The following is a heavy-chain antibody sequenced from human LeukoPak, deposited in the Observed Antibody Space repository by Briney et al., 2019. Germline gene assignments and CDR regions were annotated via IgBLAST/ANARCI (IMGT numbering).Heavy chain of an antibody. CDR2: IQHDGSEK. CDR1: GFIFRNYW. D-gene: IGHD3-16*01. Sequence: GGSLRLSCAASGFIFRNYWMSWVRQAPGKGLEWVANIQHDGSEKSYVDSVKGRFTISRDNARSSLYLQMDSLRAEDTALYYCAGSWGYRALDIWGQGTMVTVSS. J-gene: IGHJ3*02. CDR3: AGSWGYRALDI. V-gene: IGHV3-7*01.